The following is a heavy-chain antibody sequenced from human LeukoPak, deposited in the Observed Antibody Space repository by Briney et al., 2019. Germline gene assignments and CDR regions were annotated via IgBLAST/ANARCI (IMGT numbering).Heavy chain of an antibody. J-gene: IGHJ6*02. D-gene: IGHD1-26*01. Sequence: ASVKVSCKASGGTFSSYAISWVRQAPGQGLEWMGGIIPIFGTANYAQKFQGRVTFTAGESTSTPSMELRSLTSEDTAVYYCAKERWEPPFYYYGMDVWGQGTTVIVSS. CDR3: AKERWEPPFYYYGMDV. CDR2: IIPIFGTA. V-gene: IGHV1-69*13. CDR1: GGTFSSYA.